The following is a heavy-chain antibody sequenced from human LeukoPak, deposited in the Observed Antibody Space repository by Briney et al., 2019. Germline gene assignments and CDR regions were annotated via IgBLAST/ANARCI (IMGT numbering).Heavy chain of an antibody. V-gene: IGHV3-11*04. J-gene: IGHJ4*02. Sequence: GGSLRLSCTASGFIFSNYYMAWVRQPPGRGLEWISYISADAATVKYADSVEGRFTVSRDNTQNSIYLEMSSLRVDDTAVYYCARMYSSGYYGDYFDYWGQGNLVSVSS. CDR3: ARMYSSGYYGDYFDY. CDR2: ISADAATV. CDR1: GFIFSNYY. D-gene: IGHD5-12*01.